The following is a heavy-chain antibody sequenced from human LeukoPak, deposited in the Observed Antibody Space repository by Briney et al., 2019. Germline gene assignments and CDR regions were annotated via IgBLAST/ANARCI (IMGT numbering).Heavy chain of an antibody. V-gene: IGHV3-7*04. CDR3: ARDAPGAYYEH. D-gene: IGHD7-27*01. J-gene: IGHJ4*02. Sequence: PGGSLRLSCAASGFTFSSYWMTWVRQAPGKGLEWVASIKDDGSETYYVDSVKGRFTISRDNAKNSLYLQMNSLRADDTAVYYCARDAPGAYYEHWGQGTLVTVSS. CDR2: IKDDGSET. CDR1: GFTFSSYW.